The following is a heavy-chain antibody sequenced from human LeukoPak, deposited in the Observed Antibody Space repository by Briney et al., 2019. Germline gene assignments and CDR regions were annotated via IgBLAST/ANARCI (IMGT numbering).Heavy chain of an antibody. J-gene: IGHJ6*03. CDR2: FDPEDGET. CDR3: ATGSPYQLRSIRDYYYYYYMDV. V-gene: IGHV1-24*01. Sequence: GASAKVSCKVSGYTLTELSMHWVRQAPGQGLERMGGFDPEDGETIYAQKFQGRVTMTEDTSTDTAYMEQSSPRSEDTAVYYCATGSPYQLRSIRDYYYYYYMDVWGKGTTVTISS. CDR1: GYTLTELS. D-gene: IGHD2-2*01.